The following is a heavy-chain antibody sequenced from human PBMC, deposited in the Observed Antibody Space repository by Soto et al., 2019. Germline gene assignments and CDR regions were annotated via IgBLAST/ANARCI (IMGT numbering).Heavy chain of an antibody. CDR3: ARGVSRSWYDSSYYGMDV. D-gene: IGHD6-13*01. V-gene: IGHV3-30-3*01. CDR2: ISYDGSNK. CDR1: GFTFSSYA. J-gene: IGHJ6*02. Sequence: QVQLVESGGGVVQPGRSLRLSCAASGFTFSSYAMHWVRQAPGKGLEWVAVISYDGSNKYYADSVKGRFTISRDNSKNTXXLQMNSLRAEDKAVYYCARGVSRSWYDSSYYGMDVWGQGTTVTVSS.